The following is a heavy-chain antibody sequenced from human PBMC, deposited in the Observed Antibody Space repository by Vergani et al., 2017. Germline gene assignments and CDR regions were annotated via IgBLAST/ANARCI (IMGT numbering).Heavy chain of an antibody. CDR3: ARVQELYDFWSGYRVRYYYYMDV. CDR2: INHSGST. D-gene: IGHD3-3*01. V-gene: IGHV4-34*01. CDR1: GGSFSGYY. J-gene: IGHJ6*03. Sequence: QVQLHQWCAGLLKPSETLSLTCAVYGGSFSGYYWSWIPQPPGTGLEWIGEINHSGSTNYNPSLKSGVTISVDTSKNHFSLKLSSVTAADTAVYYCARVQELYDFWSGYRVRYYYYMDVWGKGTTVTVSS.